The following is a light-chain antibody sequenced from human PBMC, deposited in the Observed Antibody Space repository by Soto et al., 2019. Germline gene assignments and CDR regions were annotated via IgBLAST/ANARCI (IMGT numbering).Light chain of an antibody. CDR1: QTISNW. J-gene: IGKJ5*01. Sequence: DIQMTQSPSTLSASLGDRVTITCRASQTISNWLAWYQQKPGKAPKALIYKASNLESGVPSRFSGSGSGTDYTLTISSLQPEDFATYYCQQSYRTPTFGQGTRLEI. CDR3: QQSYRTPT. CDR2: KAS. V-gene: IGKV1-5*03.